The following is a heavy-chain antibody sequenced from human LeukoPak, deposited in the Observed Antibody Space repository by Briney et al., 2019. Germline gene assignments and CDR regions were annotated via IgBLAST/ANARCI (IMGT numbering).Heavy chain of an antibody. V-gene: IGHV3-20*04. CDR3: ARDLSDSYYVYAFDI. CDR2: LNWSGGST. J-gene: IGHJ3*02. CDR1: GFAFDDYG. Sequence: PGGSLRLSCAASGFAFDDYGMSWVRQAPGKGLEWVSGLNWSGGSTNYADSVKGRFTISRDNAKNSLSLQMNSLRAEDTALYYCARDLSDSYYVYAFDIWGQGTMVTVSS. D-gene: IGHD3-10*02.